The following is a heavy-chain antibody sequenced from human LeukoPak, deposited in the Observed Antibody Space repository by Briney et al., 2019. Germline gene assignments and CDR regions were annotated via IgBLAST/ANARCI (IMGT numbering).Heavy chain of an antibody. J-gene: IGHJ5*02. Sequence: PSQTLSLTCAVSGVSISSGGYSWSWIRQPPGKGLEWIGYIYHSGSTYYNPSLKSRVTISVDRSKNQFSLKLSSVTAADTAVYYCARAVVVAASGRFDPWGQGTLVTVSS. CDR1: GVSISSGGYS. CDR3: ARAVVVAASGRFDP. V-gene: IGHV4-30-2*01. D-gene: IGHD2-15*01. CDR2: IYHSGST.